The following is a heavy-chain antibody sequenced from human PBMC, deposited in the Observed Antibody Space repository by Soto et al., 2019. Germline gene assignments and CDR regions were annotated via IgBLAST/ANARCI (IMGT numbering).Heavy chain of an antibody. D-gene: IGHD3-9*01. CDR3: AKRFHWPAAFDP. CDR1: GFKFSDYG. V-gene: IGHV3-30*18. CDR2: VLYDGSKK. Sequence: QVHLVESGGGVVQPGTSLRLSCRASGFKFSDYGMDWVRQAPGKGLEWVSRVLYDGSKKYYADSVKGRFTISRDNPRNTLYLQMDSLRAEDTAVYYCAKRFHWPAAFDPWGQGTLVTVSS. J-gene: IGHJ5*02.